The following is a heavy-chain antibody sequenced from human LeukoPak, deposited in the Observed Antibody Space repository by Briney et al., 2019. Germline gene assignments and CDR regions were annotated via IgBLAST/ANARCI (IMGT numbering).Heavy chain of an antibody. Sequence: ASVKVSCKASGYTFTSHGISWVRQAPGQGLEWMGWISTYNGNTNYAQKLQGRVSMTTDTSTSTAYMDLRSLRSDDTAVYYCARGRAGTDMDVWGKGTTVTISS. J-gene: IGHJ6*03. CDR1: GYTFTSHG. CDR2: ISTYNGNT. D-gene: IGHD6-19*01. CDR3: ARGRAGTDMDV. V-gene: IGHV1-18*01.